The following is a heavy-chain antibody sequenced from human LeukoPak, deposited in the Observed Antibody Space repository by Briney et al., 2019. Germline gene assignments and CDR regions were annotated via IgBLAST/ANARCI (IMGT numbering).Heavy chain of an antibody. J-gene: IGHJ4*02. CDR3: ARDATVSYYRSGWNPFDY. D-gene: IGHD6-19*01. CDR2: IWYDGSNK. CDR1: GFTFSSYG. Sequence: GGSLRLSCAASGFTFSSYGMHWVRQAPGKGLEWGAVIWYDGSNKYYADSVKGRFTISRDNSKNTMYLQMNSLRAEATAVYYCARDATVSYYRSGWNPFDYWGQGTLVTVSS. V-gene: IGHV3-33*01.